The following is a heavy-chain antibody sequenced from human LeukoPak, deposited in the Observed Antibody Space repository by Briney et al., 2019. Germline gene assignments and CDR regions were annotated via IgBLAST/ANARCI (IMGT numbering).Heavy chain of an antibody. D-gene: IGHD3-22*01. CDR2: IIPIFGTA. CDR1: GGTFSSYA. V-gene: IGHV1-69*05. CDR3: ARDRYDSSGYYYPPRGNAFDI. Sequence: SVKVSCKASGGTFSSYAISWVRQAPGQGLEWMGRIIPIFGTANYVQKFQGRVTITTDESTSTAYMELSSLRSEDTAVYYCARDRYDSSGYYYPPRGNAFDIWGQGTMVTVSS. J-gene: IGHJ3*02.